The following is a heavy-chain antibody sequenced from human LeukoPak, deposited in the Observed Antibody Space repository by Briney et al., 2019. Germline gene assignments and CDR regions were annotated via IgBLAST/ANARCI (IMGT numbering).Heavy chain of an antibody. CDR3: ARLQYYYDSSDYYNDAFDI. CDR1: GFIFSDYS. V-gene: IGHV3-7*01. D-gene: IGHD3-22*01. J-gene: IGHJ3*02. Sequence: GSPRLSCVTSGFIFSDYSMNWVRQAPGKGLEWVANIKQDGSEKYYVDSVKGRFTISRDNAKNSLFLQMNSLRAEDTAVYYCARLQYYYDSSDYYNDAFDIWGQGTMVTVSS. CDR2: IKQDGSEK.